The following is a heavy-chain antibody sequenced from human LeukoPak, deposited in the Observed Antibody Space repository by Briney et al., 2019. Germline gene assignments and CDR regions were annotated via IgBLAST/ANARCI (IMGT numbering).Heavy chain of an antibody. D-gene: IGHD1-26*01. CDR1: GYTFTSYG. CDR2: INPSGSST. V-gene: IGHV1-46*01. J-gene: IGHJ5*02. Sequence: ASVKVTCKASGYTFTSYGISWVRQAPGQGLEWMGLINPSGSSTSYAQKFQGRLSLTRDMSTSTDYMELSSLRSEDTAVYYCARDNSVGDTAWWFDPWGQGTLVTVSS. CDR3: ARDNSVGDTAWWFDP.